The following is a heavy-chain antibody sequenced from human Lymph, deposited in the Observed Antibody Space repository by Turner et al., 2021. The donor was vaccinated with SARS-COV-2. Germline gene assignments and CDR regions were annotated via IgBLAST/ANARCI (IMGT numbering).Heavy chain of an antibody. CDR1: GLPFSSYA. CDR3: AKNEMALIVVVITLFDY. J-gene: IGHJ4*02. D-gene: IGHD3-22*01. CDR2: ISGGGGST. Sequence: EVQLLESGGGLVQHGGSLRLSCAGSGLPFSSYAMSWVRQAPGKGLEWVSSISGGGGSTYYADSVKGRFTISRDNSKNTLYLQMNSLRAEDTAVYYCAKNEMALIVVVITLFDYWGQGTLVTVSS. V-gene: IGHV3-23*01.